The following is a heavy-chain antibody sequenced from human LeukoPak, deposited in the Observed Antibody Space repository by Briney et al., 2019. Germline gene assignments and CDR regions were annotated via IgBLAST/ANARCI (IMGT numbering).Heavy chain of an antibody. CDR2: ISSSSSYI. D-gene: IGHD6-13*01. J-gene: IGHJ4*02. V-gene: IGHV3-21*01. CDR1: GFTFSSYS. CDR3: AKAAVGTVIDY. Sequence: GRSLRLSCAASGFTFSSYSMNWVRQAPGKGLEWVSSISSSSSYIYYADSVKGRFTISRDNAKNSLYLQMNSLRAEDTAVYYCAKAAVGTVIDYWGQGTLVTVSS.